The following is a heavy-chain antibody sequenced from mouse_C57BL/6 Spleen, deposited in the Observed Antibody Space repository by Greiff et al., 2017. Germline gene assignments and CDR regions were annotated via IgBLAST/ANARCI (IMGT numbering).Heavy chain of an antibody. CDR3: ARRKPDYGYDGAMDY. CDR2: ISSGSSTI. D-gene: IGHD2-2*01. V-gene: IGHV5-17*01. J-gene: IGHJ4*01. Sequence: EVKLVESGGGLVKPGGSLKLSCAASGFTFSDYGMHWVRQAPEKGLEWVAYISSGSSTIYYADTVKGRFTISRDNAKNTLFLQMTSLRSEDTAMYYCARRKPDYGYDGAMDYWGQGTSVTVSS. CDR1: GFTFSDYG.